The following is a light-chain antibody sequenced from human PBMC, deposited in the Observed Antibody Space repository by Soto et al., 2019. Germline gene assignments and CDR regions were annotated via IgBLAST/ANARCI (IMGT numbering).Light chain of an antibody. Sequence: QSALTQPPSASGSPGQSVTISCAGTSSDVGGYDHVSWYQQHPGNAPKLMIYDVSKLPSGVPDRFSGSKSGNAASLTVSGLQTEDEADYYCSSFAGSNNVVFGGGTKLTVL. CDR2: DVS. V-gene: IGLV2-8*01. J-gene: IGLJ3*02. CDR1: SSDVGGYDH. CDR3: SSFAGSNNVV.